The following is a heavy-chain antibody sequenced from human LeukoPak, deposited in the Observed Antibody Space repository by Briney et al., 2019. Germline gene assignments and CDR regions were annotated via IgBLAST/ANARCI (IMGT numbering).Heavy chain of an antibody. V-gene: IGHV1-18*01. D-gene: IGHD1-7*01. J-gene: IGHJ4*02. CDR2: ISASNGNT. Sequence: ASVKVSCKASGYTFTRYGISWVRQAPGQGLQWLGWISASNGNTNYAQKFRVRVTMSTDTSTGTAYLDVRSLTSDDTAVYYCARDHSNWNYAPDFWGQGTLAIVSS. CDR3: ARDHSNWNYAPDF. CDR1: GYTFTRYG.